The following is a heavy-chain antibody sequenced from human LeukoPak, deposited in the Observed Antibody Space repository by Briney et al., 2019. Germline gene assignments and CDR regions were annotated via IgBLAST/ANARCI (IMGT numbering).Heavy chain of an antibody. V-gene: IGHV3-11*01. CDR3: AIVPGYSYALVYYGMDV. Sequence: PGGSLRLSCAASGFTFSDYYMSWIRQAPGKGLEWVSYISSSGSTIYYADSVKGRFTISRDNAKSSLYLQMNSLRAEDTAVYYCAIVPGYSYALVYYGMDVWGQGTTVTVSS. D-gene: IGHD5-18*01. CDR1: GFTFSDYY. CDR2: ISSSGSTI. J-gene: IGHJ6*02.